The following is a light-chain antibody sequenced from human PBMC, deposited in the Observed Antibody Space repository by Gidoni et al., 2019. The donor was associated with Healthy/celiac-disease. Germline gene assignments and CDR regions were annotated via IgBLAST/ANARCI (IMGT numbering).Light chain of an antibody. Sequence: EIESTQSPGTLSLSQGERATLSCRASQSVSSSYLAWYQQKPGQVPRLLIDGACIRATGIPNRFSGSASGTVFILTISRLDPEYVAEYYCQQYGCSPETFGQGTKVEIK. V-gene: IGKV3-20*01. CDR3: QQYGCSPET. J-gene: IGKJ1*01. CDR1: QSVSSSY. CDR2: GAC.